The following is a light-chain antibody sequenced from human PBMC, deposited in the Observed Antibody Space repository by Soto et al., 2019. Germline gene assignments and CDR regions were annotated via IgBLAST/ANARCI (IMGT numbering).Light chain of an antibody. V-gene: IGKV1-12*01. Sequence: DIQMTQSPSSVSASVGDRVTITCRASQGIGNWLAWYQQRPGQAPNLLIFSASTLHSGVPSRFSGRGSGPDFTLTITSLQPEDFATYYCQQANSVPFTFGPGTKVNIK. J-gene: IGKJ3*01. CDR1: QGIGNW. CDR2: SAS. CDR3: QQANSVPFT.